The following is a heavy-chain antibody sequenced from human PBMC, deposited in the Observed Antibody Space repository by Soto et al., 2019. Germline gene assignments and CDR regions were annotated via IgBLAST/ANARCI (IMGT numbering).Heavy chain of an antibody. V-gene: IGHV1-46*03. J-gene: IGHJ4*02. CDR3: ARDRDGYNGAFDY. Sequence: GASVKVSCKVSGDTFSNYAINWVRQAPGQGLEWMGIINPSVGSTSYGQKFQGRVTMTRDTSTSTVYMELSTLRSEDTAVYYCARDRDGYNGAFDYWGQGTLVTVSS. D-gene: IGHD5-12*01. CDR2: INPSVGST. CDR1: GDTFSNYA.